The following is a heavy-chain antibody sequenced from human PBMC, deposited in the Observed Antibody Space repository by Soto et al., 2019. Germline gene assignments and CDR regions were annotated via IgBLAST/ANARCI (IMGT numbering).Heavy chain of an antibody. Sequence: EVQLLESGGGLVQPGGSLRLSCAASGFTFSIYTMSWVRQGPGKGLEWVSDISGSGGSTYYADSVKGRFTISRDNSKNTLYLQMNSLRADDTAVDYCTRELGYWGQGTLVTVSS. D-gene: IGHD3-3*02. CDR2: ISGSGGST. J-gene: IGHJ4*02. CDR1: GFTFSIYT. CDR3: TRELGY. V-gene: IGHV3-23*01.